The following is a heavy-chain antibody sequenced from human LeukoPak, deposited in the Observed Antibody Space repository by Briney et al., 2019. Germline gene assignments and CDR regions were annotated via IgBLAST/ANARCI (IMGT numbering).Heavy chain of an antibody. CDR3: AREEASAGDY. CDR2: IHYTGST. J-gene: IGHJ4*02. CDR1: GGSITSSRHF. D-gene: IGHD6-13*01. Sequence: PSETLSLTCTVSGGSITSSRHFWAWIRQPPGKGLEWIASIHYTGSTFYSPSLQSRVTISVDTSKNQFSLNLRSVTATDTAVYYCAREEASAGDYSGQGTLVTVSS. V-gene: IGHV4-39*01.